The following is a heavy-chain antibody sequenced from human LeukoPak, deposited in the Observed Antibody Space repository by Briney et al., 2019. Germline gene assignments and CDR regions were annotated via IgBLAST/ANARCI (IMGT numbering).Heavy chain of an antibody. CDR1: GFTFSSYS. CDR2: IRYDGSNK. Sequence: GGSLRLSCAASGFTFSSYSMNWVRQAPGKGLEWVAFIRYDGSNKYYADSVKGRFTISRDNSKNTLYLQMNSLRAEDTAVYYCAKDPRGSFTFDYWGQGTLVTVSS. CDR3: AKDPRGSFTFDY. V-gene: IGHV3-30*02. D-gene: IGHD6-13*01. J-gene: IGHJ4*02.